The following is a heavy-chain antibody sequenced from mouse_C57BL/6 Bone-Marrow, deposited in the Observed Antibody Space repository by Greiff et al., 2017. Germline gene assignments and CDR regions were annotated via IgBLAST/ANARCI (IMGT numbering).Heavy chain of an antibody. CDR1: GFTFTDYH. Sequence: VQLQESGPVLVKPGPSVKISCKAFGFTFTDYHMHWGKQSHGKSLEGIGLFYPYKGGTRYNQKFKGKATLTVDTSSSTAYMELNSLTSEDSAVYYCARNWVFDYWGQGTTLTVSS. V-gene: IGHV1-36*01. CDR3: ARNWVFDY. J-gene: IGHJ2*01. D-gene: IGHD4-1*01. CDR2: FYPYKGGT.